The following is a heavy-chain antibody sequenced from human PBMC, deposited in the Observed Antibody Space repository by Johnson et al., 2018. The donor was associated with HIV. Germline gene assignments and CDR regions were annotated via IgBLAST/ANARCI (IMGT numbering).Heavy chain of an antibody. CDR3: TTDSPIRSFDI. V-gene: IGHV3-15*01. CDR2: IKSKTDGGTT. D-gene: IGHD3-3*02. Sequence: VQLVESGGGLVQPGGSLRLSCVASGLTFSNAWMSWVRQAPGKGLEWVGRIKSKTDGGTTDYAEPVKGRFTISRDDSKNTLYLQMNSLKTEDTAVYYCTTDSPIRSFDIWGQGTMVTVSS. J-gene: IGHJ3*02. CDR1: GLTFSNAW.